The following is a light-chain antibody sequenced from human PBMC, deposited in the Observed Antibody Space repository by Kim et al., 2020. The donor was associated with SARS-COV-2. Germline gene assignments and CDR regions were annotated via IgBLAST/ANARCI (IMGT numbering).Light chain of an antibody. V-gene: IGLV3-1*01. Sequence: SVSPGQTASITCSGSKLENKYAYWYQKKPGQSPILVIYQHTKRPSGISQRFSGSSFENTATLTISRAQTMDEADYYCQAWDSSTAVFGGGTQLTVL. CDR1: KLENKY. J-gene: IGLJ3*02. CDR3: QAWDSSTAV. CDR2: QHT.